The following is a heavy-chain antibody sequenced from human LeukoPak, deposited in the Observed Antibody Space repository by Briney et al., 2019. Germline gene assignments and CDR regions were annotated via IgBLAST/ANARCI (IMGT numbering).Heavy chain of an antibody. CDR3: AKDQAIFGVVITEFDY. D-gene: IGHD3-3*01. J-gene: IGHJ4*02. Sequence: PGGSLRLSCAASGFTFSSYGMHWVRQAPGKGLEWVAFIRYDGSNKYYADSVKGRFTISRDNSKNTLYLQMNSLRAEDTAVHYCAKDQAIFGVVITEFDYWGQGTLVTVSP. CDR1: GFTFSSYG. V-gene: IGHV3-30*02. CDR2: IRYDGSNK.